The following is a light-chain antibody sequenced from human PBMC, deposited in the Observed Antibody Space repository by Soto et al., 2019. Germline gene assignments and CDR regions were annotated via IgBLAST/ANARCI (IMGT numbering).Light chain of an antibody. J-gene: IGKJ2*01. V-gene: IGKV1-17*03. CDR1: QGVSNS. CDR3: LQHSSYPLT. Sequence: DLPMTQSPSAMSASVGDRVTITCRASQGVSNSLAWFQQKPGKVPKRLIYLTSSLQSGVPSRFSGSGSGTEFTLTISSLQPEDFATYYCLQHSSYPLTFGQGTKLEIK. CDR2: LTS.